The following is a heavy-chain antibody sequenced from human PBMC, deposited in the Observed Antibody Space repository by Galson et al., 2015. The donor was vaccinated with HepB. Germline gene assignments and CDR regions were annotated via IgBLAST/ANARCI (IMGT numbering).Heavy chain of an antibody. CDR3: ARDAGGITTAVEWYFDL. CDR2: ISSSSINI. CDR1: GFTFSTYS. Sequence: SLRLSCAASGFTFSTYSMNWVRQAPGKGPEWLSYISSSSINIYYADSVKGRFTISTDNAKTSLYLQMNSLRAEDTAVYYCARDAGGITTAVEWYFDLWGRGTLVTVSS. D-gene: IGHD4-17*01. V-gene: IGHV3-48*01. J-gene: IGHJ2*01.